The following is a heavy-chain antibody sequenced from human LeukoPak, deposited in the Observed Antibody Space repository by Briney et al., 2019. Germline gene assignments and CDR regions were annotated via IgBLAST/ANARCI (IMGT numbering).Heavy chain of an antibody. CDR1: GYTFTGYY. D-gene: IGHD3-16*01. Sequence: EASVKVSCKASGYTFTGYYMHWVRQAPGQGLEWMGIINPSGGSTSYAQKFQGRVTMTRDTSTSTVYMELSSLRSEDTAVYYCARDSPLGASGYYYGMDVWGQGTTVTVSS. CDR2: INPSGGST. CDR3: ARDSPLGASGYYYGMDV. J-gene: IGHJ6*02. V-gene: IGHV1-46*01.